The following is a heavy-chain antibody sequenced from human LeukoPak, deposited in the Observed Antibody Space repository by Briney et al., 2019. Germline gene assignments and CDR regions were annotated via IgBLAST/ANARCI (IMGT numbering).Heavy chain of an antibody. CDR1: GFTFSSYA. CDR3: AREISGYSYGSGYYFDY. D-gene: IGHD5-18*01. V-gene: IGHV3-30-3*01. J-gene: IGHJ4*02. CDR2: ISYDGSNK. Sequence: GRSLRLSCAASGFTFSSYAMHWVRQAPGKGLEWVAVISYDGSNKYYADSVKGRFTISRDNSKNTLYLQMNSLRAEDTAVYYCAREISGYSYGSGYYFDYWGQGTLVTVSS.